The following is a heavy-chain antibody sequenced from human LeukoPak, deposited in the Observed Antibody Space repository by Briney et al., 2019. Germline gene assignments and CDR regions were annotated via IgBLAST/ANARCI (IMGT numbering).Heavy chain of an antibody. V-gene: IGHV1-24*01. D-gene: IGHD2-2*01. CDR2: VDPESGAA. CDR1: GYSLTSLS. J-gene: IGHJ4*02. CDR3: ATGPTMPEPNTSPGLLDF. Sequence: ASVKVSCTVSGYSLTSLSTHWGRQAPGKGLEWMGGVDPESGAAMYARKLQGRVTMTEDTSTDTAYMELNSLTSDDTAVYYCATGPTMPEPNTSPGLLDFWGQGTLVTVSS.